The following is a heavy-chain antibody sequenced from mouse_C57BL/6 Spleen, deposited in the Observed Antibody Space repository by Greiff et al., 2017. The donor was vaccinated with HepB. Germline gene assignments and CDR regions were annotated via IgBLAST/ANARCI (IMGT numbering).Heavy chain of an antibody. D-gene: IGHD1-1*01. J-gene: IGHJ4*01. CDR2: IDPSDSYT. Sequence: QVHVKQPGAELVKPGASVKLSCKASGYTFTSYWMQWVKQRPGQGLEWIGEIDPSDSYTNYNQKFKGKATLTVDTSSSTAYMQLSSLTSEDAAVYYGAPTVVATDYAMDYWGQGTSVTVSS. CDR1: GYTFTSYW. CDR3: APTVVATDYAMDY. V-gene: IGHV1-50*01.